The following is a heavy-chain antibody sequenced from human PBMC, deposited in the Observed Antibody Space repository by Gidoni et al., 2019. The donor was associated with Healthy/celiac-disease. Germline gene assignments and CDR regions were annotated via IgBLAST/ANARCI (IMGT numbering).Heavy chain of an antibody. Sequence: QVQLVQSGAEVKKPGSSVKVSCKASGGTFSSYAISWVRQAPGQGLEWMGGIIPIFGTANYAQKFQGRVTITADESTSTAYMELSSLRSEDTAVYYCARGMGYSSGWYEGGYYYYYGMDVWGQGTTVTVSS. D-gene: IGHD6-19*01. CDR3: ARGMGYSSGWYEGGYYYYYGMDV. V-gene: IGHV1-69*01. CDR1: GGTFSSYA. J-gene: IGHJ6*02. CDR2: IIPIFGTA.